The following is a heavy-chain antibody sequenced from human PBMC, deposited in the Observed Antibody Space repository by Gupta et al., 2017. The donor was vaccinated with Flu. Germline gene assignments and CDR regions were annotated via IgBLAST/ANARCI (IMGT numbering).Heavy chain of an antibody. CDR1: GFTFSSYG. CDR3: AMEQGTEEKNGFDP. V-gene: IGHV3-33*01. D-gene: IGHD1-26*01. J-gene: IGHJ5*02. Sequence: QVQLVESGGGVVQPGRSLRLSCAASGFTFSSYGMHWVRKAPGKGLEGGAVIWYDGSNKYYEDSGKGRFTISRENSKKTLYLQMNRLRAEETAVYYCAMEQGTEEKNGFDPGGQGTMVTVSS. CDR2: IWYDGSNK.